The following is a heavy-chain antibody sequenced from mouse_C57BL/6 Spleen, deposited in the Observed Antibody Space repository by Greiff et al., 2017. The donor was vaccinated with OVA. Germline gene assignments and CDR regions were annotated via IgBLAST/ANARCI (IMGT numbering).Heavy chain of an antibody. CDR3: ARGSYGGAMDY. J-gene: IGHJ4*01. CDR2: INYDGSST. V-gene: IGHV5-16*01. CDR1: GFTFSDYY. Sequence: EVMLVESEGGLVQPGSSMKLSCTASGFTFSDYYMAWVRQVPEKGLEWVANINYDGSSTYYLDSLKSRFIISRDNAKNILYLQMSSLKSEDTATDYCARGSYGGAMDYWGQGTSVTVSS. D-gene: IGHD1-1*01.